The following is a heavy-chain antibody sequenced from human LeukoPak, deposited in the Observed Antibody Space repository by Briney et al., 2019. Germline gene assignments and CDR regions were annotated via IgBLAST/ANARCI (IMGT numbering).Heavy chain of an antibody. J-gene: IGHJ4*02. Sequence: SETLSLTCAVYGGSLSGYYWSWIRQPPGKGLEWIGEINHIGSTTYNPSLKSRVTISGDTSKNKFSLNLSCVTAADTAVYYCAGGYCDDYTCYSFVGWGQGTLVTVHS. D-gene: IGHD2-15*01. V-gene: IGHV4-34*01. CDR1: GGSLSGYY. CDR3: AGGYCDDYTCYSFVG. CDR2: INHIGST.